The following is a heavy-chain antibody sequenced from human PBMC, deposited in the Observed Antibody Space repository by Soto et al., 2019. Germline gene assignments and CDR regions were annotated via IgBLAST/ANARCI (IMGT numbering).Heavy chain of an antibody. J-gene: IGHJ6*02. D-gene: IGHD6-6*01. CDR1: GFTFRTYG. CDR3: AKVIRADSTSSNFYYYSGLDV. Sequence: VGSLRLSGAASGFTFRTYGMHWVRQARGKGLEWLAVISNNGINKYYADSVKGRFTISRDNPRDTLFLQMNSLRGEDTAIYYCAKVIRADSTSSNFYYYSGLDVWGQGTTVTVSS. V-gene: IGHV3-30*18. CDR2: ISNNGINK.